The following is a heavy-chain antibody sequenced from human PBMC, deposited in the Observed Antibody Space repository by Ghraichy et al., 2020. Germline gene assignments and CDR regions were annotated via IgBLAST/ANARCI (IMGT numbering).Heavy chain of an antibody. CDR1: GGSISSSSYY. D-gene: IGHD3-3*01. CDR2: IYYSGST. J-gene: IGHJ6*02. CDR3: ARGSYDFWSGYRNYYYYYGMDV. Sequence: GSLSLTCTVSGGSISSSSYYWGWIRQPPGKGLEWIASIYYSGSTYYNPSLKSRVTISVDTSKNQFSLKLSSVTAADTAVYYCARGSYDFWSGYRNYYYYYGMDVWGQGTTVTVSS. V-gene: IGHV4-39*07.